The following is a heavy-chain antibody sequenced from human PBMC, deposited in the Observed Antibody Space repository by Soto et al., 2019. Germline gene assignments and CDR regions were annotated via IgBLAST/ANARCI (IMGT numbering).Heavy chain of an antibody. CDR3: AKDRQWLVRGSWFDP. D-gene: IGHD6-19*01. J-gene: IGHJ5*02. Sequence: GGSLRLSCAASGFTFSSYAMSWVRQAPGKGLEWVSAISGSGGSTYYADSVKGRFTISRDNSKNTLYLQMNSLRAEGTAVYYCAKDRQWLVRGSWFDPWGQGTLVTVSS. CDR2: ISGSGGST. CDR1: GFTFSSYA. V-gene: IGHV3-23*01.